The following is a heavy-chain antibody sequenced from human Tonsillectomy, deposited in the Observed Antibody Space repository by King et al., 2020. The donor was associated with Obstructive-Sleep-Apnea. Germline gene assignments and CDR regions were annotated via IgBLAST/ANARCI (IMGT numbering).Heavy chain of an antibody. CDR3: ARGPEFYYDTSGYYYFDY. CDR2: IIPILGIS. J-gene: IGHJ4*02. V-gene: IGHV1-69*10. CDR1: GGSLSSYA. D-gene: IGHD3-22*01. Sequence: QLVQSGAEVKKPGSSVKVSCQASGGSLSSYAFSWVRQAPGQGLEWMGGIIPILGISNYAQKFQGRVTITADKFKSTVYMELGSLRYEDTAVYYCARGPEFYYDTSGYYYFDYWGQGTLVTVSS.